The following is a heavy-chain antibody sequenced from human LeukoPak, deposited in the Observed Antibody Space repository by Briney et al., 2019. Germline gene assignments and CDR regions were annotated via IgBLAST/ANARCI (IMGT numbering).Heavy chain of an antibody. CDR3: ARDYDEDY. CDR1: GFTFSNYW. V-gene: IGHV3-74*01. CDR2: LNGDGDYT. D-gene: IGHD5-12*01. J-gene: IGHJ4*02. Sequence: TGGSLRLSCAVSGFTFSNYWMYWVRQGPGKGLVWVSRLNGDGDYTNYEDSVKGRFTISRDNAKNTLYLQMNSLRAEDTAVYFCARDYDEDYWGQGTLVTVSS.